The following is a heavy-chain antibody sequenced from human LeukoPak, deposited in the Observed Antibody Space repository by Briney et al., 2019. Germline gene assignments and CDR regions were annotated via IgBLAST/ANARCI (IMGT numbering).Heavy chain of an antibody. CDR1: GFTFSSYW. Sequence: PGGSLRLSCAASGFTFSSYWMHWVRQAPGKGLVWVSHINSDGSSSSYADSVKGRFTISRDNAKNTLYLQMTSLRAEDTAVYSCARCQCPSTTCPSGLQCGALDFWGHGTMVTVSS. CDR3: ARCQCPSTTCPSGLQCGALDF. D-gene: IGHD2/OR15-2a*01. CDR2: INSDGSSS. V-gene: IGHV3-74*01. J-gene: IGHJ3*01.